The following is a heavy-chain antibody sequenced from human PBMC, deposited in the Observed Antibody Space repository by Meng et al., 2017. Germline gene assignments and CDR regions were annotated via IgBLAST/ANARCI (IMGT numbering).Heavy chain of an antibody. V-gene: IGHV6-1*01. J-gene: IGHJ6*02. CDR3: ARFCCTNGVCYEGRNCYCGMDV. D-gene: IGHD2-8*01. CDR1: GYSLPHYWVA. CDR2: TYYTSKWYN. Sequence: SCAILGYSLPHYWVAWNWIRQSPSRGLEWLGRTYYTSKWYNDYVVYVKSRITINPDTSKNQFSLQLNSVTPEDTAVYYCARFCCTNGVCYEGRNCYCGMDVWGQGTMVTVSS.